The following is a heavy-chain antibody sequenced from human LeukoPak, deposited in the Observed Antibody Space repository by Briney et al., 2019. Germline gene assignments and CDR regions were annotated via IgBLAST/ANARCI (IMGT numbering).Heavy chain of an antibody. Sequence: ASVKVSCKASGGTFSSYAISWVRQAPGQGLEWMGGIIPIFGTANYAQKFQGRVTITTDESTSTAYMELSSLRSEDTAVYYCAREWVSGYDGPGLDYWGQGTLVTVSS. D-gene: IGHD5-12*01. CDR2: IIPIFGTA. CDR3: AREWVSGYDGPGLDY. CDR1: GGTFSSYA. V-gene: IGHV1-69*05. J-gene: IGHJ4*02.